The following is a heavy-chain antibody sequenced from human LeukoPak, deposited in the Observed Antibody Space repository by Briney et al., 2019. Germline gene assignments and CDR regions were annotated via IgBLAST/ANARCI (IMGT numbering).Heavy chain of an antibody. CDR1: GFTFSSYW. Sequence: PGGSLRLSCAASGFTFSSYWMHWVRQAPGKGLVWVSRINSDGSSTSYADSVKGRFTISRDNAKNTLYLQMSSLRAEDTAVYYCARGGDYGANWFDPWGQGTLVTVSS. CDR2: INSDGSST. J-gene: IGHJ5*02. CDR3: ARGGDYGANWFDP. D-gene: IGHD4-17*01. V-gene: IGHV3-74*01.